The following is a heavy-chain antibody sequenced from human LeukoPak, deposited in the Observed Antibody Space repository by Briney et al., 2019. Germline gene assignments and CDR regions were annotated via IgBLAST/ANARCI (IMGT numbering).Heavy chain of an antibody. D-gene: IGHD1-20*01. J-gene: IGHJ3*02. CDR2: ISPYNGCT. CDR3: ARDQASLNSFDI. V-gene: IGHV1-18*01. Sequence: GSVKVSCKYSGWTFTSYGMSWVRQAPGQKVEGMGWISPYNGCTKYPQKLQSRVTMTTDTSTSIDWMNLRSMTSDDTAVYYCARDQASLNSFDIWGQGKIVTVSS. CDR1: GWTFTSYG.